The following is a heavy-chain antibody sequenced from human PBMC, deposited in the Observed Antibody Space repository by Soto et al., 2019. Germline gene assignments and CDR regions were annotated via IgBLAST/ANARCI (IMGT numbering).Heavy chain of an antibody. V-gene: IGHV5-51*01. Sequence: SGESLKISCKGSGYSFTSYWIGWVRQMPGKGLEWMGIIYPGDSDTRYSPSFQGQVTISADKSISTAYLQWSSLKASDTAMYYCARLRGYCSSTSCPYYYYGMDVWGQGTTVTVSS. D-gene: IGHD2-2*01. CDR2: IYPGDSDT. J-gene: IGHJ6*02. CDR1: GYSFTSYW. CDR3: ARLRGYCSSTSCPYYYYGMDV.